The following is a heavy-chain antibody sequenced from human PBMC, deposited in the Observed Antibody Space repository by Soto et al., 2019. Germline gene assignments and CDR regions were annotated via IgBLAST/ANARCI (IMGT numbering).Heavy chain of an antibody. V-gene: IGHV4-59*08. Sequence: SETLSLTCTVSGGSISSDYWSWIRQPPGKGLEWIGYIYYSGSTNYNPSLKSQVTISVDTSKNQFSLKLSSVTAADTAVYYCARLMAVTDAFDIWGQGTMVTVSS. CDR1: GGSISSDY. CDR2: IYYSGST. J-gene: IGHJ3*02. D-gene: IGHD2-21*02. CDR3: ARLMAVTDAFDI.